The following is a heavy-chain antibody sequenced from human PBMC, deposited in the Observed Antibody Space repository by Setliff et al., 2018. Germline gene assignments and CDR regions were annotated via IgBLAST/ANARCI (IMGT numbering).Heavy chain of an antibody. CDR2: IYYTGNT. CDR1: GCSINSMSYY. Sequence: NPSETLSLTCTVSGCSINSMSYYWGWIRQPPGKGLEWIGTIYYTGNTYYNPSLKSRVTISVDTSKNQFSLNLSSVTAADTAIYYCARVVPLGGTDRWGQGTLVTVSS. J-gene: IGHJ5*02. CDR3: ARVVPLGGTDR. V-gene: IGHV4-39*07. D-gene: IGHD1-1*01.